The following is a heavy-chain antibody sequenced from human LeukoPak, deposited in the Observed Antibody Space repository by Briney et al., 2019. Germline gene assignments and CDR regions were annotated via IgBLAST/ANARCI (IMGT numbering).Heavy chain of an antibody. J-gene: IGHJ4*02. CDR2: ISSSSSYI. V-gene: IGHV3-21*01. Sequence: GGSLRLSCAASGFTFSSYSMNWVRQAPGRGLEWVSSISSSSSYIYYADSVKGRFTISRDNAKNSLYLQMNSLRAEDTAVYYCATIAVAGSVDYWGQGTPVTVSS. CDR3: ATIAVAGSVDY. D-gene: IGHD6-19*01. CDR1: GFTFSSYS.